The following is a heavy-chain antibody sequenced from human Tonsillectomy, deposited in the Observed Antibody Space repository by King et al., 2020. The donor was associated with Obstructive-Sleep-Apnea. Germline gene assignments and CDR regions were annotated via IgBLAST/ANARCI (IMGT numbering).Heavy chain of an antibody. V-gene: IGHV3-66*01. CDR3: ARGGGGATYYYYDMDV. Sequence: VQLVSSGGGLVQPGGSLRLSCAASGFTVSSNYMSGGRQAPGEGLEWVSVIYRGGSTYYEDSVKGRFTISRDNSKNTLYLQMSSLRAEDTAVYYCARGGGGATYYYYDMDVWGQGTTVTVSS. J-gene: IGHJ6*02. CDR1: GFTVSSNY. CDR2: IYRGGST. D-gene: IGHD1-26*01.